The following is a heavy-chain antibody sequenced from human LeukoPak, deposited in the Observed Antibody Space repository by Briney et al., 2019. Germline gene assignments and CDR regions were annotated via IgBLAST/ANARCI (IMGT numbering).Heavy chain of an antibody. Sequence: GESLKISCKGSGYSFTSYWIGWVRQMPGKGLEWMGIIYPGDSDTRYSPSFQGQVTISADKSISTAYLQWSSLKASDTAMYYCAINLDYGDYHYLFDYWGQGTLVTVSS. CDR2: IYPGDSDT. J-gene: IGHJ4*02. CDR1: GYSFTSYW. V-gene: IGHV5-51*01. CDR3: AINLDYGDYHYLFDY. D-gene: IGHD4-17*01.